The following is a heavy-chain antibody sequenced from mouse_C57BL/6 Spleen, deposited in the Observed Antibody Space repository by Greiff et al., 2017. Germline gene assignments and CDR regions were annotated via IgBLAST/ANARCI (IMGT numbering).Heavy chain of an antibody. V-gene: IGHV1-61*01. D-gene: IGHD2-5*01. CDR2: IYPSDSET. Sequence: QVHVKQPGAELVRPGSSVKLSCKASGYTFTSYWMDWVKQRPGQGLEWIGNIYPSDSETHYNQKFKDKATLTVDKSSSTAYMQLSSLTSEDSAVYYCARENYSNQFAYWGQGTLVTVSA. CDR1: GYTFTSYW. J-gene: IGHJ3*01. CDR3: ARENYSNQFAY.